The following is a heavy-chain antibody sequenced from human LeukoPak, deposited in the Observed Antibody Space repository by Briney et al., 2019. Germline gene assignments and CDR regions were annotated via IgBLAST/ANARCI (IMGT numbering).Heavy chain of an antibody. CDR2: IWYDGSNK. D-gene: IGHD2-21*02. CDR3: ARDAIVVVTASPDY. CDR1: GFTFSSYG. V-gene: IGHV3-33*08. Sequence: QSGGSLRLSCAASGFTFSSYGMHWVRQAPGKGLEWVAVIWYDGSNKYYADSVKGRFTISRDNSKNTLYLQMNSLRAEDTAVYYCARDAIVVVTASPDYWGQGTLVTVSS. J-gene: IGHJ4*02.